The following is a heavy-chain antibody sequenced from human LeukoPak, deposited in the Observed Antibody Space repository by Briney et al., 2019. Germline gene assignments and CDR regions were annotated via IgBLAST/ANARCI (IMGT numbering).Heavy chain of an antibody. CDR3: ARIQVTKGSYFDY. V-gene: IGHV2-70*11. D-gene: IGHD4-17*01. CDR1: GLSLSTSGMC. CDR2: IDWDDGK. Sequence: SGPALVKPTQPLTLTCTFPGLSLSTSGMCVSWIRQPPGKALEWLARIDWDDGKYYSTSLKTRLTISKDTSKNQVVLTMTNMDPVDTATYYFARIQVTKGSYFDYWGQGTLVTVSS. J-gene: IGHJ4*02.